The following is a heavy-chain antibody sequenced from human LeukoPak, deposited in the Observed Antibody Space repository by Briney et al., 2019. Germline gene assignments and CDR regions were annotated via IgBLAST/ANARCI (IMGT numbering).Heavy chain of an antibody. CDR2: INWNGRSI. V-gene: IGHV3-20*04. J-gene: IGHJ6*03. CDR1: RFTFDEYG. D-gene: IGHD2-2*01. Sequence: RAGGSLRLSCAASRFTFDEYGMSWVRQTAGKGLEWVSGINWNGRSIGYADSVKGRFTVSRDNAKSSLYLQMNSLRAEDTALYYCAREKEGYCSRTSCYLDYYYYYMDVWGKGTTVTISS. CDR3: AREKEGYCSRTSCYLDYYYYYMDV.